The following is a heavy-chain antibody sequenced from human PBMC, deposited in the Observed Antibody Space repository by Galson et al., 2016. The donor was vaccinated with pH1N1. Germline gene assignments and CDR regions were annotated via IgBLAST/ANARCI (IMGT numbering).Heavy chain of an antibody. CDR2: FNPETGET. CDR3: ATGYRCTRTNCYGYYYHYMVV. D-gene: IGHD2-2*01. Sequence: SVKVSCKASEYTFTKLSMNWVRQAPGKGLEWMGGFNPETGETMYAQNFQGRIIMTEDIPTETAYMEMTNLRSDDTAVYYCATGYRCTRTNCYGYYYHYMVVWGRGAAITVSS. CDR1: EYTFTKLS. J-gene: IGHJ6*03. V-gene: IGHV1-24*01.